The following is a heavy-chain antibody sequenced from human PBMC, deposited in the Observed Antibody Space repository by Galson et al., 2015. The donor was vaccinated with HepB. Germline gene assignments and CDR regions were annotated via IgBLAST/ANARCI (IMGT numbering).Heavy chain of an antibody. V-gene: IGHV3-48*02. J-gene: IGHJ4*02. D-gene: IGHD6-19*01. Sequence: SLRLSCAASGFTFSSYSMNWVRQAPGKGLEWVSYISRSSSTIYYADSVKGRFTISRDNAKNSLYLQMNSLTDEDTAVYYCARDRSDSSGWSAFDYWGQGTLVTVSS. CDR3: ARDRSDSSGWSAFDY. CDR1: GFTFSSYS. CDR2: ISRSSSTI.